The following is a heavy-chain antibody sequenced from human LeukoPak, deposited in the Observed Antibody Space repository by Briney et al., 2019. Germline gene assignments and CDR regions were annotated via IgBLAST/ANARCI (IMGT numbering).Heavy chain of an antibody. CDR1: GFTFSSYG. J-gene: IGHJ5*02. CDR2: ISYDGSNK. CDR3: AKLAVVMSIRNWFDP. Sequence: PGGSLRLSCAASGFTFSSYGMHWVRQALGKGLEWVAVISYDGSNKYYADSVKGRFTISRDNSKNTLYLQMNSLRAEDTAVYYCAKLAVVMSIRNWFDPWGQGTLVTVSS. D-gene: IGHD4-23*01. V-gene: IGHV3-33*05.